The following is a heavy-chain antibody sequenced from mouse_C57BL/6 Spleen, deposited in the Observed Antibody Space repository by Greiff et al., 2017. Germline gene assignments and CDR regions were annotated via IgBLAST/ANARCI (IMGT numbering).Heavy chain of an antibody. V-gene: IGHV1-39*01. D-gene: IGHD2-4*01. CDR1: GYSFTDYN. J-gene: IGHJ3*01. Sequence: VQLQQSGPELVKPGASVKISCKASGYSFTDYNMNWVKQSNGKSLEWIGVINPNYGTTSYKQKFKGKATLTVDQSSSTAYMQLNSLTSEDSAVSYCASPIYYDYDDWFAYWGQGTLVTVSA. CDR2: INPNYGTT. CDR3: ASPIYYDYDDWFAY.